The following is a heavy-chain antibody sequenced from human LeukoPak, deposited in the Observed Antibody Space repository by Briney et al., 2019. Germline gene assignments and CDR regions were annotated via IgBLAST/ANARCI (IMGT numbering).Heavy chain of an antibody. J-gene: IGHJ5*02. CDR2: IYTSRST. CDR1: GGSISSYY. D-gene: IGHD5-12*01. V-gene: IGHV4-4*09. CDR3: ARWASSHRSWFDP. Sequence: SETLSLTCTVSGGSISSYYWSWIRQPPGKGLEWIGYIYTSRSTNYNPSLKSRVTISVDTSKNQFSLKLSSVTAADTAVYYCARWASSHRSWFDPWGQGTLVTVSS.